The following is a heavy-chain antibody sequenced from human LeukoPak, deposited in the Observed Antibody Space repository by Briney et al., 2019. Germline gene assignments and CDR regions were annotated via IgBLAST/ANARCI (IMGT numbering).Heavy chain of an antibody. V-gene: IGHV4-59*01. CDR3: ARSLGYDFWSGWFY. CDR1: GGSISSYY. J-gene: IGHJ4*02. D-gene: IGHD3-3*01. Sequence: SETLSLTCTVSGGSISSYYWSWIRQPPWKGLELIGYIYYSGSTNYNPSLKSRVTISVDTSKNQFSLKLSSVTAADTAVYYCARSLGYDFWSGWFYWGQGTLVTVSS. CDR2: IYYSGST.